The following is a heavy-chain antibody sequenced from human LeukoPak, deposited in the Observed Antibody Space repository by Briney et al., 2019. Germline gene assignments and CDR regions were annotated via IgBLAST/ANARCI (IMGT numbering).Heavy chain of an antibody. Sequence: GGSLRLSCAASGFTFSSYSMNWVRQAPGKGLEWVSYITGSGSAIYYADSVKGRFTISRDNAKNTLYLQMNSLRAEDTAVYYCAKKDLTGYYADYWGQGTLVTVSS. J-gene: IGHJ4*02. V-gene: IGHV3-48*01. CDR3: AKKDLTGYYADY. CDR1: GFTFSSYS. D-gene: IGHD3-9*01. CDR2: ITGSGSAI.